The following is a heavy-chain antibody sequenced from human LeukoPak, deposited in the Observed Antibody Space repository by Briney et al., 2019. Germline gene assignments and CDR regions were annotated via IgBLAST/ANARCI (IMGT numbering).Heavy chain of an antibody. CDR2: MNPNSGNT. J-gene: IGHJ6*02. CDR1: GYTFTSYD. V-gene: IGHV1-8*01. D-gene: IGHD3-22*01. Sequence: ASVKVSCKASGYTFTSYDINWVRQATGQGLEWMGWMNPNSGNTGYAQKFQGRVTTTRNTSISTAYMELSSLRSEDTAVYYCARGLDSSGYYPATGYYYGMDAWGQGTTVTVSS. CDR3: ARGLDSSGYYPATGYYYGMDA.